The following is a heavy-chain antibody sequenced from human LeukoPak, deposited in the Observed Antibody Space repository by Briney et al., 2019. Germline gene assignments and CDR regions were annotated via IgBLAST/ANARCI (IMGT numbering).Heavy chain of an antibody. D-gene: IGHD2/OR15-2a*01. CDR1: GYSISSGYY. CDR3: ARVESTSIYYYYMDV. V-gene: IGHV4-38-2*02. J-gene: IGHJ6*03. CDR2: IYHSGST. Sequence: PSETLSLTCTVSGYSISSGYYWGWIRPPPGKGLEWIGSIYHSGSTYYNPSLKSRVTISVDTSKNQFSLKLSSVTAADTAVYYCARVESTSIYYYYMDVWGKGTTVTVSS.